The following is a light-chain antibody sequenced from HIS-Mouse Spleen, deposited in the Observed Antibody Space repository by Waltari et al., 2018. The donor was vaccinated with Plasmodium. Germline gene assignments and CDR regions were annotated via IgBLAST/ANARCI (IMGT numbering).Light chain of an antibody. V-gene: IGLV1-44*01. CDR2: SNN. CDR1: SSNIGSNT. CDR3: AAWDDSLNGVV. J-gene: IGLJ2*01. Sequence: QSVLPQPPSASGTPGQSVTLTSSGSSSNIGSNTLNWYQQPPGTAPKLLIYSNNQRPSVVPDRFSGSKSGTSASLAISGLQSEDEADYYCAAWDDSLNGVVFGGGTKLTVL.